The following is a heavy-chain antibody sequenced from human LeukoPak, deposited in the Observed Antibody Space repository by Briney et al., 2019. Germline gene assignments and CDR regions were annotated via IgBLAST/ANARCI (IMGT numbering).Heavy chain of an antibody. Sequence: SETLSLTCTVSGGSISSYYWSWIRQPPGKGLEWIGYIYYSGSTNYNPSLKSRVTISVDTSKNQFSLKLSSVTAADTAVYYCARVLGYCTNGVCSDAFDIWGQGTMVTVSS. D-gene: IGHD2-8*01. CDR2: IYYSGST. CDR1: GGSISSYY. V-gene: IGHV4-59*01. J-gene: IGHJ3*02. CDR3: ARVLGYCTNGVCSDAFDI.